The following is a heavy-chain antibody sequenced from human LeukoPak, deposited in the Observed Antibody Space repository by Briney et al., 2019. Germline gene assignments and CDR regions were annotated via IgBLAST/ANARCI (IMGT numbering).Heavy chain of an antibody. J-gene: IGHJ5*02. CDR3: ARDIPAYCTNGVCRTDNWFDP. CDR2: IWYDGSNK. V-gene: IGHV3-33*01. Sequence: GGSLRLSCAASGFTFSSYGMHRVRQAPGKGLEWVAVIWYDGSNKYYADSVKGRFTISRDNSKNTLYLQMNSLGAEDTAVYYCARDIPAYCTNGVCRTDNWFDPWGQGTLVTVSS. CDR1: GFTFSSYG. D-gene: IGHD2-8*01.